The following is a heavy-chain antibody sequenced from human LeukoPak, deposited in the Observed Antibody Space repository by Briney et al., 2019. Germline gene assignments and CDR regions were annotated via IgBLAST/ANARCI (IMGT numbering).Heavy chain of an antibody. J-gene: IGHJ4*02. CDR2: ITASGTAM. V-gene: IGHV3-48*02. D-gene: IGHD1-26*01. CDR3: ASSGSYRFDY. CDR1: GFTVSSNY. Sequence: TGGSLGLSCEASGFTVSSNYMSWVRQAPGKGLEWVSHITASGTAMFYADSVKGRFTISRDNAKNSLYLQMNSLRDEDTAVYYCASSGSYRFDYWGQGTLVTVSS.